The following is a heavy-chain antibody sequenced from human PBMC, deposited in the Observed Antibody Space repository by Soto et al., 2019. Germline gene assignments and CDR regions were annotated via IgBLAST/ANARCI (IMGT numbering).Heavy chain of an antibody. J-gene: IGHJ5*02. CDR1: GGSISNSY. V-gene: IGHV4-4*07. D-gene: IGHD3-22*01. CDR2: IYSSGST. CDR3: ARGKLLDFDSSGYYQNWLDP. Sequence: SETLSLTCTVSGGSISNSYWIWTRQPPGKGLEWIGRIYSSGSTNYSPSLKSRVTMSVDTSKNQFSLKLNSVTAADTAVYYCARGKLLDFDSSGYYQNWLDPWGQGPLVTVSS.